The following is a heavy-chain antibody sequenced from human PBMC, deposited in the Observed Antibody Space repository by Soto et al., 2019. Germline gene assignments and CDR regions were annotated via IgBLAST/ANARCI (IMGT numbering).Heavy chain of an antibody. CDR3: ARDSSSWFDP. CDR2: INAKSGGT. CDR1: GYTFTDYH. D-gene: IGHD6-13*01. Sequence: QVQLVQSGAEVKKPGASVKVSCKASGYTFTDYHMHWVRQAPGQGLEWMGWINAKSGGTKYAQKFQGRVTMTSDTSISTAYMDLSSLRSDDTAVYYCARDSSSWFDPWGQGTLVTVSS. J-gene: IGHJ5*02. V-gene: IGHV1-2*02.